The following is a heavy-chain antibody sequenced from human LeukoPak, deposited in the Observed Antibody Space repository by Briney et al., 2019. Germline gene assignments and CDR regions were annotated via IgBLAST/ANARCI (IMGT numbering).Heavy chain of an antibody. Sequence: PGGSLRLSCAASGFTFSIYGMHWVRQAPGKGLEWVAVIWYDGSNKYYADSVKGRFTISRDNSKNTLYLQMNSLRAEDTAVYYCARDPSGHYDILTGHYYYYGMDVWGQGTTVTVSS. J-gene: IGHJ6*02. CDR1: GFTFSIYG. D-gene: IGHD3-9*01. CDR3: ARDPSGHYDILTGHYYYYGMDV. V-gene: IGHV3-33*01. CDR2: IWYDGSNK.